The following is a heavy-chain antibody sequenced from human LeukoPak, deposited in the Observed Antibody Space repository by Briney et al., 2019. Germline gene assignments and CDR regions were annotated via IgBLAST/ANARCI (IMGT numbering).Heavy chain of an antibody. CDR3: ARVDPVTLGGVIVISDLDYYYYGMDV. CDR1: GYTFTSYY. D-gene: IGHD3-16*02. J-gene: IGHJ6*02. Sequence: EASVKVSCKASGYTFTSYYMHWVRQAPGQGLEWMGIINPSGGSTSYAQKFQGRVTMTRDTSTSTVYMELSSLRSEDTAVYYCARVDPVTLGGVIVISDLDYYYYGMDVWGQGTTVTVSS. CDR2: INPSGGST. V-gene: IGHV1-46*01.